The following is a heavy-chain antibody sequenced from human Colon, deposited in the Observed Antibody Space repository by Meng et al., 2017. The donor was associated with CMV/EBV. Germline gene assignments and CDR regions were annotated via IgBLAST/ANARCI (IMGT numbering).Heavy chain of an antibody. Sequence: ASVTVSCKTSGYTFTSYGIRWVRQAPGQGLEWMGWISAHNGNTNYAQKLQGRVTMTTDTSTSTAYMELRSLRSDDTAVYYCAGDGVQGVADYWGQGTLVTVSS. D-gene: IGHD6-13*01. CDR1: GYTFTSYG. J-gene: IGHJ4*02. CDR2: ISAHNGNT. V-gene: IGHV1-18*01. CDR3: AGDGVQGVADY.